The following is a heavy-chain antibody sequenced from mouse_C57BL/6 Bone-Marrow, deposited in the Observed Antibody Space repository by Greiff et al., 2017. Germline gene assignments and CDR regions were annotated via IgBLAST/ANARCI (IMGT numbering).Heavy chain of an antibody. J-gene: IGHJ1*03. Sequence: VQLKQSGPELVKPGASVKISCKASGYSFTDYNMNWVKQSNGKSLGWIGVINPNYGNTNYNQKFKGKATLTVDQSSSTAYMQLNSLTSEDSAVYYFARGLGWYFDFWGTGTTVTVSS. V-gene: IGHV1-39*01. CDR3: ARGLGWYFDF. CDR2: INPNYGNT. CDR1: GYSFTDYN. D-gene: IGHD4-1*01.